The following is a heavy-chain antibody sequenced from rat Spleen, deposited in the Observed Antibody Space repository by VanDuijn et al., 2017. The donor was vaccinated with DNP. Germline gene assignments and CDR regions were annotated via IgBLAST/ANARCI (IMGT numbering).Heavy chain of an antibody. CDR3: ARTRVTMMVIIPFDY. V-gene: IGHV2S8*01. CDR1: GFSLTSNS. D-gene: IGHD1-12*03. J-gene: IGHJ2*01. CDR2: ISSGGSK. Sequence: QVQLKESGPGLVQPSQTLSLTCTVSGFSLTSNSVHWVRQPPGKGLEWIAAISSGGSKYYNSPLKSRLGISRDTSKGQVFLKMNSLQTEDTAMYFCARTRVTMMVIIPFDYWGQGVMVTVSS.